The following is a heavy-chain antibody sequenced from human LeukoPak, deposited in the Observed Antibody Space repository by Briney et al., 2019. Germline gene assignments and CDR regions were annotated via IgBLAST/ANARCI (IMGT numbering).Heavy chain of an antibody. D-gene: IGHD2-15*01. J-gene: IGHJ3*02. CDR3: ARAAVAARYAFDI. Sequence: SETLSLTCTVSGGSISSYYWSWIRQPPGKGLEWIGYIYYSGRTNYNPSLKSRVTISVDTSKNQFSLKLSSVTAADTAVYYCARAAVAARYAFDIWGQGTMVTVSS. CDR1: GGSISSYY. V-gene: IGHV4-59*01. CDR2: IYYSGRT.